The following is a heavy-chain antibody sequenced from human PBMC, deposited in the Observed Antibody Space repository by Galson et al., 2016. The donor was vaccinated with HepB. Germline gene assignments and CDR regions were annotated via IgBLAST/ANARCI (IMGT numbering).Heavy chain of an antibody. CDR1: GFTFSSYA. J-gene: IGHJ4*02. V-gene: IGHV3-23*01. D-gene: IGHD6-13*01. Sequence: SLRLSCAASGFTFSSYAMTWVRQAPGKGLEWVSAGYGGGGGPRYADTVTGRFTMSRDISRNTLYLQMNSLRAEDTAVYYCARCERYGSGWYGKNDYWGQGTLVTVSS. CDR2: GYGGGGGP. CDR3: ARCERYGSGWYGKNDY.